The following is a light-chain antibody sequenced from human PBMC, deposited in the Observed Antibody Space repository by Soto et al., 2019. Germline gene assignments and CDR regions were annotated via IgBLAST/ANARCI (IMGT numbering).Light chain of an antibody. CDR1: QSVGSN. Sequence: IALTQSPVTLSVSPGERATLSCRASQSVGSNLAWYQQKPGQAPRLIIYAASTRASGIATRFSGSGSGTEFTLTISSLQSEAFAVYYCQQFKTWPLTFGGGTTVDIK. V-gene: IGKV3-15*01. J-gene: IGKJ4*01. CDR3: QQFKTWPLT. CDR2: AAS.